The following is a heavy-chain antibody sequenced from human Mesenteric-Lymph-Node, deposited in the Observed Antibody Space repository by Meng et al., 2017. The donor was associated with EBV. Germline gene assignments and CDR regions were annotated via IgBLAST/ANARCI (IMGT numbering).Heavy chain of an antibody. Sequence: VRLQDAGPGLVRPSGTLSLTCFVPGGSISSSNWWSWVRQSPGKGLEWIGEIYHGGSTNYNPSLKSRVTMSVDKSQNQFSLKLTSVTAADRAIYYCARGEIVRGEWYFDLWGRGTLVTVSS. CDR2: IYHGGST. CDR3: ARGEIVRGEWYFDL. J-gene: IGHJ2*01. CDR1: GGSISSSNW. V-gene: IGHV4-4*02. D-gene: IGHD1-26*01.